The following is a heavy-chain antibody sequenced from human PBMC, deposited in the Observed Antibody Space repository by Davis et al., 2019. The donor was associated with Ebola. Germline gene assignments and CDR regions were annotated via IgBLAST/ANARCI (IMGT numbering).Heavy chain of an antibody. CDR1: GGSISNYY. Sequence: SETLSLTCTVSGGSISNYYWSWIRQPPGKGLEWIGYIYYSGSTNYNPSLKSRVTISVDTSKNQFSLKLSSVTAADTAVYYCARVDYDFWSGYNWFDPWGQGTLVTVSS. CDR2: IYYSGST. V-gene: IGHV4-59*01. CDR3: ARVDYDFWSGYNWFDP. D-gene: IGHD3-3*01. J-gene: IGHJ5*02.